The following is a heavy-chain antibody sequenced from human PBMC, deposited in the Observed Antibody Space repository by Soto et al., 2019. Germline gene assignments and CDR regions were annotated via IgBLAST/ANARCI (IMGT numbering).Heavy chain of an antibody. CDR3: ARNMDYYYGRGSGNGHGV. J-gene: IGHJ6*02. Sequence: QVQLVQSGAEVKEPGDSVRVSCEASGYTFTAYYIHWVRQAPGQGLEWMGWINPKFGDTTYAQDFQGRVPMTRDMSISTVYMELSRLTSHYTAIYYCARNMDYYYGRGSGNGHGVWGQGTTVTVFS. D-gene: IGHD3-10*02. V-gene: IGHV1-2*02. CDR2: INPKFGDT. CDR1: GYTFTAYY.